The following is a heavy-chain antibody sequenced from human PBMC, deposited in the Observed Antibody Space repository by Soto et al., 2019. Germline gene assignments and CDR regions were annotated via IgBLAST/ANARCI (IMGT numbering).Heavy chain of an antibody. J-gene: IGHJ5*02. Sequence: QVQLQESGPGLVKPSETLSLTCTVSGGSISRYYWNWIRQPPGKGLEWIGYIYYSGSTNYNPSLKSRVTIXXDXSXXQFSLQLSSVTAADTAVFYCARDPGSGSYYGWFDPWGQGTLVTVSS. CDR3: ARDPGSGSYYGWFDP. V-gene: IGHV4-59*01. CDR1: GGSISRYY. D-gene: IGHD3-10*01. CDR2: IYYSGST.